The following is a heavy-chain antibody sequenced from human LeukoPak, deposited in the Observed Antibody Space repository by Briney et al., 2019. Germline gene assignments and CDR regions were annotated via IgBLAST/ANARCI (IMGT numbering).Heavy chain of an antibody. J-gene: IGHJ4*02. Sequence: SETLFLTFAVSGSSISSGYYWGWIRQPPGKGLEWIGSIYHSGSTYYNPSLKSRVTISVDTSKNQFSLKLSSVTAADTAVYYCARRGWNYYFDYWGQGTLVTVSS. CDR3: ARRGWNYYFDY. CDR2: IYHSGST. D-gene: IGHD1-7*01. CDR1: GSSISSGYY. V-gene: IGHV4-38-2*01.